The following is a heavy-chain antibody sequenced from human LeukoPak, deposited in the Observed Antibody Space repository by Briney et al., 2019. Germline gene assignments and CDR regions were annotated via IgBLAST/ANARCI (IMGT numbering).Heavy chain of an antibody. V-gene: IGHV4-34*01. CDR1: GGSFSGYY. CDR3: ARGRYYYGSGSYYNWFDP. Sequence: SETLSLTCAVYGGSFSGYYWSWIRQPPGKGLGWIGEINHSGSTNYNPSLKSRVTISVDTSKNQFSLKLSSVTAADTAVYYCARGRYYYGSGSYYNWFDPWGQGTLVTVSS. J-gene: IGHJ5*02. CDR2: INHSGST. D-gene: IGHD3-10*01.